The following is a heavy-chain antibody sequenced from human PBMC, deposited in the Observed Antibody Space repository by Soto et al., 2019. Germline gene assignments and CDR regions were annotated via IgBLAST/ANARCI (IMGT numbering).Heavy chain of an antibody. CDR1: GYTFTGYY. CDR2: INPNSGGT. CDR3: ARARTFGVVSMFDY. Sequence: ASVKVSCKASGYTFTGYYMHWVRQAPGQGLEWMGWINPNSGGTNYAQKFQGWGSMTRDTAISTAYMELSRLRSDAPGVYYCARARTFGVVSMFDYWGQGTLFTVSS. J-gene: IGHJ4*02. D-gene: IGHD3-3*02. V-gene: IGHV1-2*04.